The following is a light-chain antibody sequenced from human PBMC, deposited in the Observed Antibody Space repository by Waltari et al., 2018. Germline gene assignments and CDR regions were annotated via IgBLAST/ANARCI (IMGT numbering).Light chain of an antibody. CDR3: QQYNNWPPLYT. CDR2: DTS. CDR1: QSISTN. J-gene: IGKJ2*01. Sequence: EIVMTQSPATLSMSPGERATLSCRASQSISTNLAWYQQRPDQAPRLLIYDTSTRATGIPVKFSGSGSGTEFTLTISDLQPEDFAVYYCQQYNNWPPLYTFGQGTKLDIK. V-gene: IGKV3-15*01.